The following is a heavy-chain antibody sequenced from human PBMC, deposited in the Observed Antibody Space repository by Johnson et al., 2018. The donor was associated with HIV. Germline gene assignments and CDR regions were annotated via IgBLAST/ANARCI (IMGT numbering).Heavy chain of an antibody. CDR3: ARSEVRSGYYYTPFVDAFDI. J-gene: IGHJ3*02. D-gene: IGHD3-22*01. Sequence: QEKLVESGGGVVQPGRSLRLSCAASGFTFSSYGMHWVRQAPGKGLEWVAVISYDGSNKYYADSVKGRFTISRDNSKNSLYLQMNRLRAEDTAVYYCARSEVRSGYYYTPFVDAFDIWGQGTMVTVSS. V-gene: IGHV3-30*03. CDR2: ISYDGSNK. CDR1: GFTFSSYG.